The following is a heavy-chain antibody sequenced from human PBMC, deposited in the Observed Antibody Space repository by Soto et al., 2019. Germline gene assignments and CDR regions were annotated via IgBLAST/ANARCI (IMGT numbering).Heavy chain of an antibody. CDR2: ISGRGGST. Sequence: EVQLFESGGGLVQPGGSLRLSCAASGFTFSSYAMSWVRQAPGKGLEWVSAISGRGGSTYYADSVKGRFTISRDNSKNTLYLQMHSLRAEDTDVYYCAKRSSAGDWSYWGQGTLVTVSS. CDR1: GFTFSSYA. J-gene: IGHJ4*02. CDR3: AKRSSAGDWSY. V-gene: IGHV3-23*01. D-gene: IGHD2-21*01.